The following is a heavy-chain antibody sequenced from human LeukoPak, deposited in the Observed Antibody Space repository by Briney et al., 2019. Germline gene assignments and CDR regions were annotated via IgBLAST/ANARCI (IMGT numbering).Heavy chain of an antibody. CDR2: IYYSGST. CDR1: GGSISSYY. J-gene: IGHJ4*02. CDR3: ARVAGTAMAQTFDY. Sequence: PSETLSLTCTVSGGSISSYYWSWIRQPPGKGLEWIGYIYYSGSTNYNPSLKSRVTISVDTSKNQFSLKLSSVTAADTAVYYCARVAGTAMAQTFDYWGRGTLVTVSS. D-gene: IGHD5-18*01. V-gene: IGHV4-59*01.